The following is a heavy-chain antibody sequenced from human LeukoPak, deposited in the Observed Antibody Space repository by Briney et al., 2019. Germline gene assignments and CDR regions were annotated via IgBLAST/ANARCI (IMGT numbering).Heavy chain of an antibody. V-gene: IGHV1-18*01. CDR3: ARVSYYSSSTRFDP. Sequence: ASVKVSCKASGYTFTNFGITWVRQAPGQGLEWLGWISAFNRNTNYAQKGEGRVTMTTDTSTSTAYMELRRLTSDDTGVYFCARVSYYSSSTRFDPWGQGTLVTVSS. CDR2: ISAFNRNT. CDR1: GYTFTNFG. J-gene: IGHJ5*02. D-gene: IGHD6-6*01.